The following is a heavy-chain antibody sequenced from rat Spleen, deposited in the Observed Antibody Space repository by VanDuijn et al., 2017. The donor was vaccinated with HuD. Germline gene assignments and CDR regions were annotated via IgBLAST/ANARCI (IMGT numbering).Heavy chain of an antibody. J-gene: IGHJ2*01. V-gene: IGHV5-29*01. CDR1: GFTFSDYY. CDR3: ARHDYPGITTWNYFDY. D-gene: IGHD1-4*01. Sequence: EVQLVESDGGLVQPGRSLKLSCAASGFTFSDYYMAWVRQAPTKGLEWVATISYDGSSTYYRDSVKGRFTISRDNAKSTLYLQMDSLRSEDTATYYCARHDYPGITTWNYFDYWGQGVMVTVSS. CDR2: ISYDGSST.